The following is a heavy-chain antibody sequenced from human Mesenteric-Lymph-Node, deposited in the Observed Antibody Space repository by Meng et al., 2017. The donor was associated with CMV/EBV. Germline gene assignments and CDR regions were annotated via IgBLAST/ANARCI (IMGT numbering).Heavy chain of an antibody. V-gene: IGHV3-11*04. Sequence: GESLKISCAASGFTFSDYYMSWIRQAPGKGLEWVSYISGSSGTIYYADSVKGRFTISRDNAKNSQYLEMSSLRAEDTAIYYCARTLGESEFYSGYQKGWFDPWGQGTLVTVSS. CDR3: ARTLGESEFYSGYQKGWFDP. CDR2: ISGSSGTI. J-gene: IGHJ5*02. D-gene: IGHD3-3*01. CDR1: GFTFSDYY.